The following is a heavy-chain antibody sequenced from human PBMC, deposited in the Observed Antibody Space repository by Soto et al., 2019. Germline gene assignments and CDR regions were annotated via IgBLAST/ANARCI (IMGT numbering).Heavy chain of an antibody. V-gene: IGHV3-7*01. CDR3: ARSYYDYIWGSSPNPY. D-gene: IGHD3-16*01. CDR1: GFTFSGYW. J-gene: IGHJ4*02. CDR2: IKQDGSEK. Sequence: EVQLVESGGGLVQPGGSLRLSCAASGFTFSGYWMTWVRQAPGKGLEWVANIKQDGSEKNYVDSVKGRFTISRDNSKNSLNLKMNSMRAEDTAVYYCARSYYDYIWGSSPNPYWGQGTLGTVAS.